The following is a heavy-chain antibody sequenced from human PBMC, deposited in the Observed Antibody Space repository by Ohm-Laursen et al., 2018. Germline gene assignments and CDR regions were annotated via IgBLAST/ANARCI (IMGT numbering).Heavy chain of an antibody. J-gene: IGHJ4*02. Sequence: SVKVSCNASGGTFSSYAISWVRQAPGQGLEWMGGIIPIFGTANYAQKFQGRVTITADESTSTAYMELSSLRSEDTAVYYCASGRSGYYRYYFDYWGQGTLVTVSS. CDR1: GGTFSSYA. CDR3: ASGRSGYYRYYFDY. D-gene: IGHD3-22*01. V-gene: IGHV1-69*13. CDR2: IIPIFGTA.